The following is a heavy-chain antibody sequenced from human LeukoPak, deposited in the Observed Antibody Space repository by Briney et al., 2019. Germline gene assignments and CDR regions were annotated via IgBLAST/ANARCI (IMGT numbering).Heavy chain of an antibody. CDR1: GFTFSSYS. J-gene: IGHJ4*02. Sequence: GGSLRLSCAASGFTFSSYSMDWVRQAPGKGLEYVSAISPNGGTTYYADSVKGRFTISRDNSKNTLYLQMSSLRLEDTAVYYCVRDPNYRSGSKFDHWGQGTLVTVSS. V-gene: IGHV3-64D*06. CDR3: VRDPNYRSGSKFDH. D-gene: IGHD3-10*01. CDR2: ISPNGGTT.